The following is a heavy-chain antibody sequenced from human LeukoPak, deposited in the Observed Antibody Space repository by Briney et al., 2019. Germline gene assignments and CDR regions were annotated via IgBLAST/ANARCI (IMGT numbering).Heavy chain of an antibody. J-gene: IGHJ4*02. CDR3: ARDKYDSSGYYFDY. CDR2: IYTSGST. Sequence: SETLSLTCTASGGSISSYYWSWIRQPAGKGLEWIGRIYTSGSTNYNPSLKSRVTMSVDTSKNQFSLKLSSVTAADTAVYYCARDKYDSSGYYFDYWGQGTLVTVSS. D-gene: IGHD3-22*01. CDR1: GGSISSYY. V-gene: IGHV4-4*07.